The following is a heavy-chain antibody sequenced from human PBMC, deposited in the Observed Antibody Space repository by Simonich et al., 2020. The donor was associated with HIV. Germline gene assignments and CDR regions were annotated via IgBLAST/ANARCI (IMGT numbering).Heavy chain of an antibody. J-gene: IGHJ4*02. CDR3: ASCGGDCYHFDY. V-gene: IGHV4-34*01. Sequence: QVQLQQWGAGLLKPSETLSLTCAVYGGSFSGYYWSWIRQPPGKGLEWIGEINPSRSTNYNPSRKSRVTISVDTSKNQFSLKLSSVTAADTAVYYCASCGGDCYHFDYWGQGTLVTVSS. CDR1: GGSFSGYY. D-gene: IGHD2-21*02. CDR2: INPSRST.